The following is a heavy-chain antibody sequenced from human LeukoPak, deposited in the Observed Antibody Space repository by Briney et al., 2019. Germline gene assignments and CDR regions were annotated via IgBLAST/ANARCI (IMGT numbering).Heavy chain of an antibody. CDR3: ARDALTGYYPYYFDY. D-gene: IGHD3-9*01. CDR1: GFTFSRHW. J-gene: IGHJ4*02. Sequence: GGSLRLSCAASGFTFSRHWMTWVRQAPGKGLEWVANIKHDGSEKNYVDSVKGRFTISRDNAKNSLYLQMNSLRAEGTAVYYRARDALTGYYPYYFDYWGQGTLVTVSS. CDR2: IKHDGSEK. V-gene: IGHV3-7*01.